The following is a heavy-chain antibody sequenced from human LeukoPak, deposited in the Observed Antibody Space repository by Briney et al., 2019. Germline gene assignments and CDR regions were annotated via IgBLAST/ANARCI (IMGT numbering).Heavy chain of an antibody. J-gene: IGHJ4*02. CDR2: INPSGGST. D-gene: IGHD3-10*01. Sequence: ASVKVSCKASGYTFTSYYMHGVRQAPGQGLEGMGIINPSGGSTSYAQKLQGRVTMTRDTSTSTVYMELSSLRSEDTAVYYCARERHYGSGSYYPTDYWGQGTLVTVSS. V-gene: IGHV1-46*01. CDR3: ARERHYGSGSYYPTDY. CDR1: GYTFTSYY.